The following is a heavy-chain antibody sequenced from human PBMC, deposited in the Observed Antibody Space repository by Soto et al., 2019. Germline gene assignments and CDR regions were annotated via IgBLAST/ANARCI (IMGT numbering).Heavy chain of an antibody. CDR2: ISGSGGST. D-gene: IGHD3-9*01. Sequence: GGSLRLSCAASGFTFSSYAMSWFRQAPGKGLEWVSAISGSGGSTYYADSVKGRFTISRDNSKNTLYLQMNSLRAEDTAVYYCAKDLDYDILTGYSPEFDIWGQGTMVTVSS. CDR1: GFTFSSYA. V-gene: IGHV3-23*01. J-gene: IGHJ3*02. CDR3: AKDLDYDILTGYSPEFDI.